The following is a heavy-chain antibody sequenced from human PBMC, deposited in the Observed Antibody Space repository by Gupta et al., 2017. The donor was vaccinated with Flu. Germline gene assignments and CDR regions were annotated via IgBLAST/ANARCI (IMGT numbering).Heavy chain of an antibody. CDR3: TTASGTTVSGDDY. Sequence: QVQLQESGPGLVKPSQTLSLTCTVSGASISSSNYYWGWIRQPAGKGLEWIGRIYSSGRTNYNPSLKSRVTMSLDTSQNQFSLELSSVTAADTAVYYCTTASGTTVSGDDYWGQGTLVTVSS. V-gene: IGHV4-61*02. D-gene: IGHD1-1*01. CDR2: IYSSGRT. J-gene: IGHJ4*02. CDR1: GASISSSNYY.